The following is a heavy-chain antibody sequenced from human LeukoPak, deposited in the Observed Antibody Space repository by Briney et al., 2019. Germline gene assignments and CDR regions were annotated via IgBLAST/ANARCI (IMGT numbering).Heavy chain of an antibody. CDR3: TRDVFAAAADLHYYYYMDV. Sequence: GGSLRLSCTASGFTFGGYAMSWVRQAPGKGLEWVGFIRSKVYGGTTEYAASGKGRFTISRDDSKSIAYLQMNSLKTEDTAVYYCTRDVFAAAADLHYYYYMDVWGKGTTVTVSS. CDR2: IRSKVYGGTT. D-gene: IGHD6-13*01. J-gene: IGHJ6*03. V-gene: IGHV3-49*04. CDR1: GFTFGGYA.